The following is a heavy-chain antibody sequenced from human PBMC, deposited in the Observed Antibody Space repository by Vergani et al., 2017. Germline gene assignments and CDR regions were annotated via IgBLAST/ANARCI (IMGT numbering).Heavy chain of an antibody. V-gene: IGHV5-51*01. CDR1: GYSFTSYW. CDR3: ARGPDGNGDHPAYYFDY. CDR2: IYPGDSGT. D-gene: IGHD4-17*01. J-gene: IGHJ4*02. Sequence: VQLVQSGAEVKKPGESLKISCKGSGYSFTSYWIGWVRQMPGKGLEWMGIIYPGDSGTRYSPSFQGQVTISADKSITTAYLQWSSLKASDTAMYYCARGPDGNGDHPAYYFDYWGLGTLVTVSS.